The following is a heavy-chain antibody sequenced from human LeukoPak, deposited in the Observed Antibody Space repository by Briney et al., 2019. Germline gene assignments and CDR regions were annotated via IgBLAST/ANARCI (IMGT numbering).Heavy chain of an antibody. CDR3: VRGSLRLPRSTPDY. J-gene: IGHJ4*02. CDR1: GITFSNYW. CDR2: IKPDGSST. V-gene: IGHV3-74*01. Sequence: GGSLRLSCAASGITFSNYWIHWVRQAPGKGLVWVSRIKPDGSSTNYADSVKGRFTISRDNAKNTVFLQMNSLRAEDTAVYYCVRGSLRLPRSTPDYWGQGTLVTVSS. D-gene: IGHD2-21*02.